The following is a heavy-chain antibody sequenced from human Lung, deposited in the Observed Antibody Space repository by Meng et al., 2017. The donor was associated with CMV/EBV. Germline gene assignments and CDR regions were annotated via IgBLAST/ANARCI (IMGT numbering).Heavy chain of an antibody. V-gene: IGHV4-39*07. CDR1: GGSISSSSYY. J-gene: IGHJ4*02. CDR2: IYYNGNT. D-gene: IGHD3-16*01. CDR3: AREGGASWFDY. Sequence: SETXSLXXTVSGGSISSSSYYWGWIRQPPGKGLEWIGSIYYNGNTYYNPSLKSRITISIDTSKNEFSLKVNSVTAADTAVYYCAREGGASWFDYWGQGTLVXVSS.